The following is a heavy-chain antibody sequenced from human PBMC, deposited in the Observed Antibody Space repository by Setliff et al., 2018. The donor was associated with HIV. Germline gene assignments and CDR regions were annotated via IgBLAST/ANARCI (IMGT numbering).Heavy chain of an antibody. V-gene: IGHV1-18*01. J-gene: IGHJ3*02. CDR1: GYTFTSYG. CDR2: ISAYNGNT. Sequence: VASVKVSCKASGYTFTSYGISWVRQAPGQGLEWMGWISAYNGNTNYAQKLQGRVTMTTDTSTSTAYMELRSLRSDDTAVYYCARDKRSFYGDYEGDAFDIWGQGTMVTVSS. D-gene: IGHD4-17*01. CDR3: ARDKRSFYGDYEGDAFDI.